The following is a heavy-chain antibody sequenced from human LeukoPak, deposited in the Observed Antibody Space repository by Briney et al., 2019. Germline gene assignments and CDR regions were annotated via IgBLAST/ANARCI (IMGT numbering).Heavy chain of an antibody. D-gene: IGHD3-22*01. Sequence: GGSLRLSCAGSGFTFSDFWMSWVRQAPGKGLEWVSIIYSGGATYYADSVKGRFTISRDNSKNTLYLQMNSLRAEDTAVYYCARSVEYHYDSSGLGAFDIWGQGTMVIVSS. CDR1: GFTFSDFW. CDR3: ARSVEYHYDSSGLGAFDI. V-gene: IGHV3-53*01. J-gene: IGHJ3*02. CDR2: IYSGGAT.